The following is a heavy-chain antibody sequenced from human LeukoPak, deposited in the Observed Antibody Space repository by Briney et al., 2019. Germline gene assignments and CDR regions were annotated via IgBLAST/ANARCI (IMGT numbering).Heavy chain of an antibody. CDR2: INPNNGDT. CDR1: GYTFTAFY. CDR3: AREAGDNAYDF. J-gene: IGHJ3*01. Sequence: ASVKVSCKASGYTFTAFYFHWVRQDPGQGLECMGWINPNNGDTRYAQNFQGRVTMTRDTSITTVYLELSSLRSDDTAIYYCAREAGDNAYDFWGPGTMVTVSS. D-gene: IGHD1-14*01. V-gene: IGHV1-2*02.